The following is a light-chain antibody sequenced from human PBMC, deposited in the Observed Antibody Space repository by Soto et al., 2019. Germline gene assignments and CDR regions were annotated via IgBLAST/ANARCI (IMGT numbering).Light chain of an antibody. CDR3: QQYNSYSWT. J-gene: IGKJ1*01. Sequence: DIQMTQSPSTLSASVGDRVTITCRASQSISSWLAWYQQKPGKAPKLLIHKASSLESGVPSRFSGSGSGTEFTLSISGLQPDDYPTYYCQQYNSYSWTFGQGTKVEIK. V-gene: IGKV1-5*03. CDR1: QSISSW. CDR2: KAS.